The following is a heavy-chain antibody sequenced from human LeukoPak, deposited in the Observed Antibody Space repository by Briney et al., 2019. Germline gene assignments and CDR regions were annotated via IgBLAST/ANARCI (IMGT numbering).Heavy chain of an antibody. CDR1: GFTFSSYG. V-gene: IGHV3-23*01. CDR3: AKDGNYDFWSGYYFYYYYYMDV. D-gene: IGHD3-3*01. Sequence: GGTLRLSCAASGFTFSSYGMSWVRQAPGKGLEWVSAISGSGGSTYYADSVKGRFTISRDNSKNTLYLQMNSLRAEDTAVYYCAKDGNYDFWSGYYFYYYYYMDVWGKGTTVTVSS. J-gene: IGHJ6*03. CDR2: ISGSGGST.